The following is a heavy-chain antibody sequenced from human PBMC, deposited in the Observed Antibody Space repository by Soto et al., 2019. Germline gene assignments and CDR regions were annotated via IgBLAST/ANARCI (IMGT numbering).Heavy chain of an antibody. CDR1: GYTFTSYY. V-gene: IGHV1-69*13. CDR3: ARELLVGATRSDYYYGMDV. J-gene: IGHJ6*02. CDR2: IIPIFGTA. Sequence: GASVKVSCKASGYTFTSYYMHWVRQAPGQGLEWMGIIIPIFGTANYAQKFQGRVTITADESTSTAYMELSSLRSEDTAVYYCARELLVGATRSDYYYGMDVWGQGTTVTVSS. D-gene: IGHD1-26*01.